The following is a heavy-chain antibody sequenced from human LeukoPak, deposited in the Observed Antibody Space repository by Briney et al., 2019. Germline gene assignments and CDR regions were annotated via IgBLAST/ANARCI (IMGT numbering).Heavy chain of an antibody. D-gene: IGHD5-12*01. CDR2: IIPIFGTA. V-gene: IGHV1-69*13. CDR3: ARDRLGYSGYDPSPFDY. J-gene: IGHJ4*02. CDR1: GGTFSSYA. Sequence: ASVKVSCKASGGTFSSYAISWVRQAPGQGLEWMGGIIPIFGTANYAQKFQGRVTITADESTSTAYMELSSLRSEDTAVYYCARDRLGYSGYDPSPFDYWGQGTLVTVSS.